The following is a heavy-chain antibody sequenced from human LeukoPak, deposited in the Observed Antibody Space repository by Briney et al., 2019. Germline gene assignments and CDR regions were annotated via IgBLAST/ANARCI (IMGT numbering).Heavy chain of an antibody. V-gene: IGHV4-59*11. CDR1: GGSISSHY. CDR2: IYYSGST. J-gene: IGHJ3*01. D-gene: IGHD3-3*01. Sequence: SETLSLTCTVSGGSISSHYWSWIRQPPGKGLEWIGDIYYSGSTNYNPSLKSRVTMSVDTAKNQVSLNLNSVTAADTAVYYCATGSQSATSDAFDVWGQGTMVTVSS. CDR3: ATGSQSATSDAFDV.